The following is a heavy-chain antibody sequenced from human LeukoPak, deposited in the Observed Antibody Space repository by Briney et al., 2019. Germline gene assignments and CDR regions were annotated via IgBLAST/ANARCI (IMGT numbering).Heavy chain of an antibody. CDR2: IDKTGGAT. V-gene: IGHV3-23*01. D-gene: IGHD6-19*01. CDR3: AKEAGVAGKYDP. Sequence: GGSLRLSCAVSGLTFSTYAMTWVRQAPGKGLEWVSSIDKTGGATTYTDSVKGRFTISRDNSENTLYLQMTSLRADDTAIYYCAKEAGVAGKYDPWGQGTLVIVSS. CDR1: GLTFSTYA. J-gene: IGHJ5*02.